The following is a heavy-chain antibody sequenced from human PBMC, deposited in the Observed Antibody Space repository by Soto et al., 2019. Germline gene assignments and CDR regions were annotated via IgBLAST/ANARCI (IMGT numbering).Heavy chain of an antibody. CDR2: INHSGST. J-gene: IGHJ4*02. V-gene: IGHV4-34*01. CDR1: GGSFSGYY. CDR3: ARDKITGLFDY. Sequence: QVQLQQWGAGLLKPSETLSLTCAVYGGSFSGYYWTWIRQPPGTGLEWIGEINHSGSTNYNPSLKSRVTMSVDTSKHQFSLKLTSVTAAAPAVYYWARDKITGLFDYWGQGTLVTVSS. D-gene: IGHD2-8*02.